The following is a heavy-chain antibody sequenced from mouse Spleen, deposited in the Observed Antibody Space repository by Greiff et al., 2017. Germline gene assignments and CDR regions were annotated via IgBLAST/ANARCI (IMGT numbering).Heavy chain of an antibody. J-gene: IGHJ4*01. CDR3: ARRLGRTVYYAMDY. CDR2: IYPGSGST. Sequence: QVQLQQPGAELVKPGASVKMSCKASGYTFTSYWITWVKQRPGQGLEWIGDIYPGSGSTNYNEKFKSKATLTVDTSSSTAYMQLSSLTSEDSAVYYCARRLGRTVYYAMDYWGQGTSVTVSS. V-gene: IGHV1-55*01. CDR1: GYTFTSYW. D-gene: IGHD4-1*01.